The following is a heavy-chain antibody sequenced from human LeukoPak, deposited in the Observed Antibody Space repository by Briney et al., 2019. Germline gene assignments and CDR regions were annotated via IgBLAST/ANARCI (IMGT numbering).Heavy chain of an antibody. D-gene: IGHD2/OR15-2a*01. J-gene: IGHJ4*02. CDR3: ARDRDAHYYYFDY. CDR1: GFTFSSYG. Sequence: PGGSLRLSCAASGFTFSSYGMHRVRQAPGKGLEWVAVIWYDGSNKYYADSVKGRFTISRDNSKNTLYLQMNSLRAEDTAVYYCARDRDAHYYYFDYWGQGTLVTVSS. CDR2: IWYDGSNK. V-gene: IGHV3-33*01.